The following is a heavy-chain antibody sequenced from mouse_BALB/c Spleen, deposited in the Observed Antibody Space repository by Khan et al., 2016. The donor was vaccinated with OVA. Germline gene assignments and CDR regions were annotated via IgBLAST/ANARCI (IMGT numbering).Heavy chain of an antibody. CDR2: INTYTGEA. Sequence: QVQLKQSGPELKKPGETVKISCKASGYTLTDYGMNWVKQAPGKGLKWMGWINTYTGEATYADDFKGRFAFSLETSASTAYLQINNLKTEDTATXFVSRSNGNYWFAYWGQGTLVTVSA. CDR3: SRSNGNYWFAY. V-gene: IGHV9-3-1*01. D-gene: IGHD2-1*01. J-gene: IGHJ3*01. CDR1: GYTLTDYG.